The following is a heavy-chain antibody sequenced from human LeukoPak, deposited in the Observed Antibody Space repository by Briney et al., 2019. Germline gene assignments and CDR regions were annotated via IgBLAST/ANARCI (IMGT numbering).Heavy chain of an antibody. CDR2: IYYSGRT. V-gene: IGHV4-39*07. D-gene: IGHD5-12*01. Sequence: SETLSLTCSVSGGSISSSSYYWGLIRQPPGKGLEWIGSIYYSGRTNYNPSLKSRVTISIDTSKKQFSLKLSSVTAADTAVYYCAGEVATDRYYYYYMDVWGKGTTVTISS. CDR3: AGEVATDRYYYYYMDV. J-gene: IGHJ6*03. CDR1: GGSISSSSYY.